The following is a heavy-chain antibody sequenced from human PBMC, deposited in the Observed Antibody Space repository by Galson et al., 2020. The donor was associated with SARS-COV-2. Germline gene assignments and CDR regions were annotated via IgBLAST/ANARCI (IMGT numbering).Heavy chain of an antibody. CDR2: IYYSGST. J-gene: IGHJ4*02. CDR1: GGSVNTGDYY. V-gene: IGHV4-31*03. Sequence: SETLSLTCTVSGGSVNTGDYYWSWIRHHPGKGLEWIGYIYYSGSTYYNPSLKSRINISLDTSKNQFSLKLGSVTAADTAVYYCAVVSLEMGYRYFAYWGQGTLVTVSS. CDR3: AVVSLEMGYRYFAY. D-gene: IGHD1-20*01.